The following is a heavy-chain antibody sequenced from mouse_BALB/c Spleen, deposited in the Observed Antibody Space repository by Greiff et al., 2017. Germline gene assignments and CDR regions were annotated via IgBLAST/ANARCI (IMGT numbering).Heavy chain of an antibody. V-gene: IGHV5-9-4*01. CDR2: ISSGGSYT. Sequence: EVQLVESGGGLVKPGGSLKLSCAASGFTFSSYAMSWVRQSPEKRLEWVAEISSGGSYTYYPDTVTGRFTISRDNAKNTLYLEMSSLRSEDTAMYYCARGVAMDRYFDVWGAGTTVTVSS. D-gene: IGHD1-1*02. CDR1: GFTFSSYA. CDR3: ARGVAMDRYFDV. J-gene: IGHJ1*01.